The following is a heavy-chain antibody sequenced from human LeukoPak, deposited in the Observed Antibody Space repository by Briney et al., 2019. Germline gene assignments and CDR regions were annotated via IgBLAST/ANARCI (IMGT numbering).Heavy chain of an antibody. V-gene: IGHV4-39*01. CDR2: IYYSGST. Sequence: PSETLSLTCTVSGGSISSSSYYWGWLRQPPGKGLEWIGSIYYSGSTYYNPSLKSRVTISVDTSKNQFSLKLSSVTAADTAVYYCASTYSSSWLDAFDIWGQGTMVTVSS. CDR1: GGSISSSSYY. D-gene: IGHD6-13*01. J-gene: IGHJ3*02. CDR3: ASTYSSSWLDAFDI.